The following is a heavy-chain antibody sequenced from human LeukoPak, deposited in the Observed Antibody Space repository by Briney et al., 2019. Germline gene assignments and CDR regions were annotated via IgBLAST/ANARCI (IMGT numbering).Heavy chain of an antibody. CDR1: GFTFSSYA. D-gene: IGHD3-22*01. CDR3: ARENYDSSGYYFDY. J-gene: IGHJ4*02. V-gene: IGHV3-23*01. Sequence: GGSLRLSCAASGFTFSSYAMSWVRQAPEKGLEWVSAISGSGGSTYYADSVKGRFTISRDNSKNTLYLQMNSLRAEDTAVYYCARENYDSSGYYFDYWGQGTLVTVSS. CDR2: ISGSGGST.